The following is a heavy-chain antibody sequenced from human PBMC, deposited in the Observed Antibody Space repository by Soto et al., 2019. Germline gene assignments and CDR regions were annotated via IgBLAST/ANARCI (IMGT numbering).Heavy chain of an antibody. V-gene: IGHV1-69*06. Sequence: SSVKFFCKTSGGTFNSYAISWVQQAPGQGLEWMGGIIPIFGTANYAQKFQGRVPITADKATSTAYMELISLRSEDTAVYYCASLLPYDSSGGKDYWG. D-gene: IGHD3-22*01. CDR1: GGTFNSYA. CDR3: ASLLPYDSSGGKDY. J-gene: IGHJ4*01. CDR2: IIPIFGTA.